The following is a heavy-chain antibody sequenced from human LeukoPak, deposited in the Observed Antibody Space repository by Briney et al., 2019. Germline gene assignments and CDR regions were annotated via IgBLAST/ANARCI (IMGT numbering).Heavy chain of an antibody. CDR3: ARDQVVAATPYAFDI. CDR2: ISSSSSYI. V-gene: IGHV3-21*01. D-gene: IGHD2-15*01. CDR1: GFTFSSYS. Sequence: PGGSLRLSCAASGFTFSSYSMNWVRQAPGKGLEWVSSISSSSSYIYYADSVKGRFTISRDNAKNSLYLQMNSLRAEDTAVYYCARDQVVAATPYAFDIWGQGTMVTVSS. J-gene: IGHJ3*02.